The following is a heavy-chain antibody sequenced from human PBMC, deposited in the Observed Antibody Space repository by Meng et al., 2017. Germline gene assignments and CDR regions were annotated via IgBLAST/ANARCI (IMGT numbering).Heavy chain of an antibody. D-gene: IGHD1-26*01. Sequence: QRHQSGPGLVKPSQTLALLCAISGDSVSRNSAAWNWIRQSPSRGLEWLGRAYYRSKWYHDYAESVKSRISIDPDTSKNQFSLQLRSVTPEDSAVYYCARGSYSFDSWGQRTLVTVSS. CDR1: GDSVSRNSAA. CDR2: AYYRSKWYH. CDR3: ARGSYSFDS. V-gene: IGHV6-1*01. J-gene: IGHJ4*02.